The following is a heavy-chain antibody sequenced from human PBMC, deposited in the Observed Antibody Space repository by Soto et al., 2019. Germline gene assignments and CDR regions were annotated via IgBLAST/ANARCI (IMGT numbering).Heavy chain of an antibody. V-gene: IGHV3-21*01. J-gene: IGHJ4*02. CDR3: ARDMEYSSGARPFDF. CDR2: VTSGNTYI. Sequence: PGGSLRLSCAASGFTFSSYTMNWVRQAPGKGLEWVSSVTSGNTYIYYADSVKGRFTIARDNAKKSLFLQMNSLRAEDTAVYYCARDMEYSSGARPFDFWGQGALVTVSS. D-gene: IGHD3-22*01. CDR1: GFTFSSYT.